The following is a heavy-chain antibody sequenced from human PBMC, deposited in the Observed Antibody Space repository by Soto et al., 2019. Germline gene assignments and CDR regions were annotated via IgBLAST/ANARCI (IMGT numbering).Heavy chain of an antibody. D-gene: IGHD1-20*01. CDR3: ARGDNNLSDY. CDR1: GFTFSSYA. CDR2: ISGSGSST. J-gene: IGHJ4*02. Sequence: GXSLRLSCAASGFTFSSYALSWFRQAPVKGLEWISAISGSGSSTYYADSVKGRFTISRDNAKNSLYLQMNSLRAEDTAVYYCARGDNNLSDYWGQGTLVTVSS. V-gene: IGHV3-23*01.